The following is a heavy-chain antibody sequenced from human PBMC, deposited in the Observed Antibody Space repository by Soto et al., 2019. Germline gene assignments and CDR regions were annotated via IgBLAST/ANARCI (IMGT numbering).Heavy chain of an antibody. CDR2: IIPIFGTA. D-gene: IGHD3-3*01. CDR1: GGTFSSYA. Sequence: SVKVSCKASGGTFSSYAISWARQAPGQGLEWMGGIIPIFGTANYAQKFQGRVTITADESASTAYMELSSLRSEDTAVYYCASPDNTRRGGIRFLEWLSSNYYYYGMDVWGQGTTVTVS. V-gene: IGHV1-69*13. CDR3: ASPDNTRRGGIRFLEWLSSNYYYYGMDV. J-gene: IGHJ6*02.